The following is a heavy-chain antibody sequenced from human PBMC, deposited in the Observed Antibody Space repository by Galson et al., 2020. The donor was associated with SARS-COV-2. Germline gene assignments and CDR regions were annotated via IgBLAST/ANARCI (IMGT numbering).Heavy chain of an antibody. J-gene: IGHJ4*02. Sequence: GESLKISCAASGFTISSYWMHWVRPAPGKGLMWVSRINSDGNNTNYADSVKGRFTISRDNAKNTLYLQMNSLRAEDTAVYYCAATRLYWGQGTLVTVSS. D-gene: IGHD1-26*01. V-gene: IGHV3-74*01. CDR1: GFTISSYW. CDR2: INSDGNNT. CDR3: AATRLY.